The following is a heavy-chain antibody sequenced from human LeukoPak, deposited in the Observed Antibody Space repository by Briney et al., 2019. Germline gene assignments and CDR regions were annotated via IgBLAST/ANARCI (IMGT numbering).Heavy chain of an antibody. V-gene: IGHV3-21*01. CDR2: ISSSGNYI. CDR3: AGHPAEMNTL. CDR1: GLTSSNYR. D-gene: IGHD5-24*01. J-gene: IGHJ4*02. Sequence: GGSLRLSCAASGLTSSNYRMNWVRQAPGEGQEWVSSISSSGNYIYYADSMRGRFTISRDNAKNSVYLQMSSLRAEDTAVYYCAGHPAEMNTLWGQGTLVTVSS.